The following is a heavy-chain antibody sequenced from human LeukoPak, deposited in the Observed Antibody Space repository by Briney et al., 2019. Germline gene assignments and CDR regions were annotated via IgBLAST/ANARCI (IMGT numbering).Heavy chain of an antibody. CDR3: ARHFGSSGWYRYFDL. CDR1: GGSVNSYY. J-gene: IGHJ2*01. V-gene: IGHV4-59*08. CDR2: IYYTGAT. D-gene: IGHD6-19*01. Sequence: SETLSLTCTVSGGSVNSYYWSWIRQPPGKGLEWIGYIYYTGATNCNPSLKSRVTVSIDTSKNQFSLKLSSVTAADTAVYYCARHFGSSGWYRYFDLWGRGTLVTVSS.